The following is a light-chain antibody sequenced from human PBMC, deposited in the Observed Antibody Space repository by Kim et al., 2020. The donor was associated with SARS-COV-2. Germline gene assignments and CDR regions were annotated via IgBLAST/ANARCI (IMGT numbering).Light chain of an antibody. J-gene: IGLJ3*02. CDR3: QSVDSSGTYWV. Sequence: SYELTQPPSMSLSPGQTARITCSGGTLPKQYAYWYQQKAGQAPVVVIYKDSERPSGIPARFSGSNSGTTFTLTISGVLAEDEADYYCQSVDSSGTYWVFGGGTQLTVL. CDR1: TLPKQY. V-gene: IGLV3-25*03. CDR2: KDS.